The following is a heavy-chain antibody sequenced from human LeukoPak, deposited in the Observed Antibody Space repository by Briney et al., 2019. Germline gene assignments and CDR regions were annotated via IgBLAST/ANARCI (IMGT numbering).Heavy chain of an antibody. CDR2: IKQDGGEK. J-gene: IGHJ3*01. D-gene: IGHD1-26*01. CDR1: GFTFSSYW. Sequence: GGSLRLSCAASGFTFSSYWMSWVRQAPGKGLEWAANIKQDGGEKHYVDSAKGRFTISRDNAKNSVYLEMNSLRAEDTAVYYCASHRPWDFLDVWGQGTMVTVSS. V-gene: IGHV3-7*01. CDR3: ASHRPWDFLDV.